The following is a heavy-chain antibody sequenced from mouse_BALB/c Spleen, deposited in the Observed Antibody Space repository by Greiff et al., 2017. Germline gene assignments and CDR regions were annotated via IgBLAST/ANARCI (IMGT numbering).Heavy chain of an antibody. CDR1: GYSITSDYA. V-gene: IGHV3-2*02. CDR2: ISYSGST. D-gene: IGHD2-1*01. J-gene: IGHJ4*01. CDR3: ARKDYGNYPLAMDY. Sequence: EVMLVESGPGLVKPSQSLSLTCTVTGYSITSDYAWNWIRQFPGNKLEWMGYISYSGSTSYNPSLKSRISITRDTSKNQFFLQLNSVTTEDTATYYCARKDYGNYPLAMDYWGQGTSVTVSS.